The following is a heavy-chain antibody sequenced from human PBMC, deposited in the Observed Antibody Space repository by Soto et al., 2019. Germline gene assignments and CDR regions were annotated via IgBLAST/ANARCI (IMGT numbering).Heavy chain of an antibody. Sequence: EVQLVESGGGLVQPGGSLSLSCAASGFIFSSHWISWVRQAPGKGLEWVANVKDDGSEQQYADSVKGLFTIARDNAQNSVYLQMNSLGAEDTAVYYCERDGLGGFFDYWGQGIQVTISS. CDR2: VKDDGSEQ. J-gene: IGHJ4*02. CDR3: ERDGLGGFFDY. V-gene: IGHV3-7*05. D-gene: IGHD3-3*01. CDR1: GFIFSSHW.